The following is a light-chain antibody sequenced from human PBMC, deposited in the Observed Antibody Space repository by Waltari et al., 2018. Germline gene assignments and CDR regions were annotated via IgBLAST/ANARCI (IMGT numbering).Light chain of an antibody. CDR1: QSVLYYSTNKNH. Sequence: DIVMTQSPDSLSVSLGERATINCKSSQSVLYYSTNKNHLAWYQQKPGQPPKLLIDWASSRESGVPGRFSGRGSGTDFNLTISSLQAEEVGRYYCQQYYSMLRTFGQGTKVEIK. J-gene: IGKJ1*01. CDR3: QQYYSMLRT. CDR2: WAS. V-gene: IGKV4-1*01.